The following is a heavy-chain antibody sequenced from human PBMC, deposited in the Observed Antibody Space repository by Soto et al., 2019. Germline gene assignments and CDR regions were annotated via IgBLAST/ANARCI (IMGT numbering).Heavy chain of an antibody. J-gene: IGHJ4*02. V-gene: IGHV4-4*02. CDR2: AHHSGRT. CDR1: GDSMSSSNW. CDR3: VRYEATALDY. D-gene: IGHD3-16*01. Sequence: QVQLQESGPGLLKPSGTLSLTCTVSGDSMSSSNWWNWVRQPPGKGLEWIGEAHHSGRTNYNSSLKTRVTISVDRSQNLFSLKLASVTAADTAVYYCVRYEATALDYWGQGILVTVSS.